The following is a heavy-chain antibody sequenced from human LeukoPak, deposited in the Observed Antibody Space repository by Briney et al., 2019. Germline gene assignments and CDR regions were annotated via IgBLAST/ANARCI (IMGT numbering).Heavy chain of an antibody. CDR2: ISGSGGTT. CDR1: GFTFSNYG. J-gene: IGHJ4*02. D-gene: IGHD5-18*01. V-gene: IGHV3-23*01. CDR3: AKPAGAYSYGYYYFDY. Sequence: QPGGTLRLSCAASGFTFSNYGMSWVRQAPGKGLEWVSGISGSGGTTYYADSVKGRFTISRDNSKDTLYLQMNSLRAEDTAVYYCAKPAGAYSYGYYYFDYWGQGTLVTVSS.